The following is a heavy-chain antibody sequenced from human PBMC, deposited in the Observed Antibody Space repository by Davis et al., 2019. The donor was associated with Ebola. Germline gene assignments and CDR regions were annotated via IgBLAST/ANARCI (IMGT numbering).Heavy chain of an antibody. D-gene: IGHD3-16*01. CDR3: ARVGGPYYYYYMDV. CDR2: IYYSGST. J-gene: IGHJ6*03. V-gene: IGHV4-30-4*08. CDR1: GGSISSGDYY. Sequence: TLSLTCTVSGGSISSGDYYWSWIRQPPGKGLEWIGYIYYSGSTYYNPSLKSRVTISVDTSKNQFSLKLSSVTAADTAVYYCARVGGPYYYYYMDVWGKGTTVTVSS.